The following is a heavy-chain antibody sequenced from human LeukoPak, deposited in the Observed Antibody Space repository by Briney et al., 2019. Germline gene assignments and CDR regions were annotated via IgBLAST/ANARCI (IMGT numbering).Heavy chain of an antibody. CDR3: AKDRQYCSGGSCYSDY. CDR2: ISGSGGST. Sequence: PGASLRLSCAASGFTFSSYAMSWVRQAPGKGLEWVSAISGSGGSTYYADSVKGRFTISRDNSKNTLYLQMNSLRAEDTAVYYCAKDRQYCSGGSCYSDYWGQGTLVTVSS. CDR1: GFTFSSYA. J-gene: IGHJ4*02. V-gene: IGHV3-23*01. D-gene: IGHD2-15*01.